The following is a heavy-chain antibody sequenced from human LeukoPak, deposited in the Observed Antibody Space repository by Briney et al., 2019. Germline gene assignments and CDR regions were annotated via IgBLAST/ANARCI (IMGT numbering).Heavy chain of an antibody. CDR3: ARERYFDY. Sequence: GGSLRLSCAASGFTFSTCAMSWVRQAPGKGLEWVSTISGGGRSTDYADSVKGLFTISKDNSKNTLYLQMNSLRAEDTAVYYCARERYFDYWGQGTLVTVSS. V-gene: IGHV3-23*01. CDR2: ISGGGRST. J-gene: IGHJ4*02. CDR1: GFTFSTCA.